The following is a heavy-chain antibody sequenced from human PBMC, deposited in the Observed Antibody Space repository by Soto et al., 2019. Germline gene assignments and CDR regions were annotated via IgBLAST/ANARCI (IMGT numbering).Heavy chain of an antibody. Sequence: PGGSLRLSCAAAGFTFSSFEMNWVRQAPGKGLEWVSYITSSGSTIYYADSVKGRFTISRGNAKNSLYLQMNSLRAEDTAVYYCTRDWYYDSSHDAFDTWGQGTMVTVSS. V-gene: IGHV3-48*03. CDR3: TRDWYYDSSHDAFDT. D-gene: IGHD3-22*01. J-gene: IGHJ3*02. CDR2: ITSSGSTI. CDR1: GFTFSSFE.